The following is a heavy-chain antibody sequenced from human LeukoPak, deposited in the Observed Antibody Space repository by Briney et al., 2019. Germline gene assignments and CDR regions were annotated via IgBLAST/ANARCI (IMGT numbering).Heavy chain of an antibody. V-gene: IGHV3-9*01. Sequence: PGRSLRLSCAASGFTFDDYAMHWVRQAPGKGLEWVSGISWNSGSIGYADSVKGRFTISRDNAKNSLYLQMNSLRAEDTALYYCAKDRMAQDLDAFDIWGQGTMVTVSS. CDR3: AKDRMAQDLDAFDI. D-gene: IGHD5-24*01. CDR1: GFTFDDYA. CDR2: ISWNSGSI. J-gene: IGHJ3*02.